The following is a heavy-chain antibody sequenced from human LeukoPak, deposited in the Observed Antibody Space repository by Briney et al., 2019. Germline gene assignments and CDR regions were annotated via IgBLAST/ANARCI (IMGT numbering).Heavy chain of an antibody. Sequence: PSETLSPTCTISGDSITSYYWSWIRQPPGKGLEWIGSIYYSGSTYYNPSLKSRVTISVDTSKNQFSLKLSSVTAADTAVYYCARDVVVTAKGPFDYWGQGTLVTVSS. CDR3: ARDVVVTAKGPFDY. CDR2: IYYSGST. V-gene: IGHV4-59*12. D-gene: IGHD2-21*02. J-gene: IGHJ4*02. CDR1: GDSITSYY.